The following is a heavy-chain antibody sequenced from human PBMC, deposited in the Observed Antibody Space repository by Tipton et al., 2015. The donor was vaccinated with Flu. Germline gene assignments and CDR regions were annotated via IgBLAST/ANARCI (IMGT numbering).Heavy chain of an antibody. CDR1: GYSISSDYY. V-gene: IGHV4-38-2*02. J-gene: IGHJ5*02. CDR3: ARGLEAATGTWGQNWFDP. D-gene: IGHD6-13*01. CDR2: IYHTGNT. Sequence: TLSLTCTVSGYSISSDYYWGWIRQPPGKGLEWIGNIYHTGNTYYNSSLKSRVSISVDTSKNQFSLKLRSVTAADTAVYYCARGLEAATGTWGQNWFDPWGQGTLVIVSS.